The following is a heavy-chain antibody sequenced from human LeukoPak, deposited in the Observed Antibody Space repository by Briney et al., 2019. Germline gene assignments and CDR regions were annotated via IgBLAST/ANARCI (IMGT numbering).Heavy chain of an antibody. D-gene: IGHD3-16*02. CDR1: GFTFSSYA. CDR2: ISGSGGST. CDR3: AKGTSQSYRNAHDAFDI. V-gene: IGHV3-23*01. Sequence: PGGSLRLSCAASGFTFSSYAMSWVRQAPGKGLEWVSAISGSGGSTYYADSVKGRFTISRDNSKNTLYLQMNSLRAEDTAVYYCAKGTSQSYRNAHDAFDIWGRGTMVTVSS. J-gene: IGHJ3*02.